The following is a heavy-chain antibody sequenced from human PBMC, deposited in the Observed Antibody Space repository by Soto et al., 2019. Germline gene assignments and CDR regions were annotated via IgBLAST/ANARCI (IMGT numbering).Heavy chain of an antibody. CDR1: GFTFTYYS. CDR3: ARQGMITRPKYGMDV. Sequence: GGSLRLFCVASSGFTFTYYSMSWVRQAPGKGLEWVAHISGRGDTTYYADSVKGRFTISRDNFKSTLYLQMNSLRADDTAMYYCARQGMITRPKYGMDVWGQGTTVTVSS. D-gene: IGHD3-16*01. V-gene: IGHV3-23*01. CDR2: ISGRGDTT. J-gene: IGHJ6*02.